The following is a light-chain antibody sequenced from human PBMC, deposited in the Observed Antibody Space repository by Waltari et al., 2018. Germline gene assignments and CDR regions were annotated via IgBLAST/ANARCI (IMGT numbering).Light chain of an antibody. Sequence: SALTQPASVSGSPGQPITISCTGTSSDVGGYNYVSWYQQHPGKAPKLMIYDVSNRPSGISNRFSGSKSGNTASLTISGLQAEDEADYYCSSYTSSSTLGVFGTGTKVTVL. CDR3: SSYTSSSTLGV. CDR1: SSDVGGYNY. CDR2: DVS. J-gene: IGLJ1*01. V-gene: IGLV2-14*01.